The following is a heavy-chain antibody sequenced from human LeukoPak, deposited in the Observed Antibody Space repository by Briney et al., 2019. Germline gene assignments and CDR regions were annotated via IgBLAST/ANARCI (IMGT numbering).Heavy chain of an antibody. CDR3: AKVGIRISLIVVVFTTADDWYFDL. CDR1: GFTFSSYA. CDR2: ISGSGGST. D-gene: IGHD3-22*01. Sequence: GGSLRLSCAASGFTFSSYAMSWVRQAPGKGLEWVSGISGSGGSTYYADSVKGRLTIFRDNSKNTLYLQMDSLRAEDTAVYYCAKVGIRISLIVVVFTTADDWYFDLWGRGTLVTVSS. J-gene: IGHJ2*01. V-gene: IGHV3-23*01.